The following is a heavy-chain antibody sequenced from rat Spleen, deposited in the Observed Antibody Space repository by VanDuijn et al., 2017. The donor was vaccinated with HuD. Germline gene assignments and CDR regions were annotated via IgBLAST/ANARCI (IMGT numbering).Heavy chain of an antibody. V-gene: IGHV5-19*01. Sequence: EVHLVESGGGLVKPGRSLKVSCVASGFTFSNSGMHWIRQAPTKGLEWVASISYDGSSTYYRDSVKGRFTISRDNAKSTLYLQMDSLRSEDTATYYCAREGYYYSSYTLSDYWGQGVMVTVSS. CDR3: AREGYYYSSYTLSDY. CDR2: ISYDGSST. CDR1: GFTFSNSG. D-gene: IGHD1-2*01. J-gene: IGHJ2*01.